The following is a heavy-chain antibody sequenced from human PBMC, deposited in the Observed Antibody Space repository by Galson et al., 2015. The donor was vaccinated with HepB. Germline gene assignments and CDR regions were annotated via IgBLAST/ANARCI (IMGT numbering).Heavy chain of an antibody. V-gene: IGHV1-24*01. Sequence: SVKVSCKVSGYTLTELSMHWVRQAPGKGLEWMGGFDPEDGETIYAQKFQGRVTMTEDTSTDTAYMELSSLRSEDTAVYYCATGNWNSVYFDYWGQGTLVTVSS. D-gene: IGHD1-7*01. CDR2: FDPEDGET. CDR3: ATGNWNSVYFDY. CDR1: GYTLTELS. J-gene: IGHJ4*02.